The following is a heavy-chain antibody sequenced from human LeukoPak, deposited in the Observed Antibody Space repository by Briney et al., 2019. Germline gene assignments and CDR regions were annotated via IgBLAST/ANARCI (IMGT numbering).Heavy chain of an antibody. V-gene: IGHV3-49*04. Sequence: GGSLRLSCIASGFTSGDYAMNWVRHAPGRGLEWVGFISKKACGGTTEYAASVKGRFTISRDDSKSIAYLQMNSLKSEDTAVYYCTGGRTGGLNWFDPWGEGTLVTVSS. CDR1: GFTSGDYA. J-gene: IGHJ5*02. D-gene: IGHD2-15*01. CDR3: TGGRTGGLNWFDP. CDR2: ISKKACGGTT.